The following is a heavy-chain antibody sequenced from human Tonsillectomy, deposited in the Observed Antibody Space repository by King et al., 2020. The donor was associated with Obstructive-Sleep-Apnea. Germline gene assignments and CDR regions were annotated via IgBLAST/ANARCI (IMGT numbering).Heavy chain of an antibody. CDR2: IYYSGST. J-gene: IGHJ4*02. CDR1: GGSISSSSYY. Sequence: QLQESGPGLVKPSETLSLTCTVSGGSISSSSYYWGWIRQPPGKGLEWIGSIYYSGSTYYNPSLKSRVTISVDTSKNQFSLKLSSVTAADTAVYYCARQILTGHGPAKYYVDYWGQGTLVTVSS. CDR3: ARQILTGHGPAKYYVDY. D-gene: IGHD3-9*01. V-gene: IGHV4-39*07.